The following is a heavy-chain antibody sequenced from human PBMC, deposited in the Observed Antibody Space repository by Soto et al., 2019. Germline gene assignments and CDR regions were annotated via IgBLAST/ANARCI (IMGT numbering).Heavy chain of an antibody. CDR2: ISGSGSTI. CDR1: GFTFSSHE. V-gene: IGHV3-48*03. CDR3: ARGGVY. D-gene: IGHD2-8*01. Sequence: LRLSCEATGFTFSSHEMNWIRQTPGKRLEWIAKISGSGSTINYADSVKGRFTISRDNVQRTLHLQMDSLRVEDTGVYYCARGGVYWGRGTLVTVSS. J-gene: IGHJ1*01.